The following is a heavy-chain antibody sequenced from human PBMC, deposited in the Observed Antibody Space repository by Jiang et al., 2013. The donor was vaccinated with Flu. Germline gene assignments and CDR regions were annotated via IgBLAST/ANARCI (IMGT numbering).Heavy chain of an antibody. Sequence: EWMGRIDPSDSYTNYSPSFQGHVTISADKSISTAYLQWSSLKASDTAMYYCARRGGDYDYYYYGMDVWGQGTTVTVSS. V-gene: IGHV5-10-1*01. J-gene: IGHJ6*02. CDR3: ARRGGDYDYYYYGMDV. CDR2: IDPSDSYT. D-gene: IGHD4-17*01.